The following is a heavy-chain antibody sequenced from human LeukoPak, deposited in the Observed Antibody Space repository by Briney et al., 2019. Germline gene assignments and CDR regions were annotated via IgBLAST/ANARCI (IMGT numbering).Heavy chain of an antibody. CDR1: GFTFSSYA. D-gene: IGHD3-9*01. Sequence: GGSLRLSCAASGFTFSSYAMSWVRQAPGKGLEWVSAISGSGGSTYYADSVKGRFTVSRDNSKNTLYLQMNSLRAEDTAVYYCAKDQGKYFDWAFDYWGQGTLVTVSS. J-gene: IGHJ4*02. V-gene: IGHV3-23*01. CDR3: AKDQGKYFDWAFDY. CDR2: ISGSGGST.